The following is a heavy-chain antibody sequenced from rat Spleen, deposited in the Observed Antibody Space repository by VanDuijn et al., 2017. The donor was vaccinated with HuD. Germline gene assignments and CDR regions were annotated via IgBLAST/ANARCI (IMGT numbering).Heavy chain of an antibody. CDR3: TRHNSGYGVMDA. CDR1: GFTFSDYY. J-gene: IGHJ4*01. CDR2: ITNASGGT. D-gene: IGHD4-3*01. V-gene: IGHV5-25*01. Sequence: EVQLVESDGGLVQPGRSLKVSCAASGFTFSDYYMAWVRQAPTKGLEWVASITNASGGTHYPDSVKGRFTISRDIAKSTLYLQMNSLRSEDTATYFCTRHNSGYGVMDAWGQGASVTVSS.